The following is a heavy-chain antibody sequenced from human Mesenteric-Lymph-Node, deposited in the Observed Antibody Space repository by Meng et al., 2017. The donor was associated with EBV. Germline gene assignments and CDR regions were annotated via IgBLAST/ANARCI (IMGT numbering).Heavy chain of an antibody. CDR1: GFTSSDYG. D-gene: IGHD2-21*01. CDR3: ASADCGGDCLL. CDR2: IRSKANDYAT. Sequence: VALVESGGGVVQPGSSLRLSCAAAGFTSSDYGMHWVRQASGKGLEWVGRIRSKANDYATVYAEAVKGRFTISRDDSKNTAYLQMNSLKTEDTAVYYCASADCGGDCLLWGQGTLVTVSS. V-gene: IGHV3-73*01. J-gene: IGHJ4*02.